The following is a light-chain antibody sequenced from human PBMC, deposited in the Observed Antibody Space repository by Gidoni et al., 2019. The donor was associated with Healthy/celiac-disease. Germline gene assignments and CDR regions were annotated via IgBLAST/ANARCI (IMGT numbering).Light chain of an antibody. CDR2: EVR. CDR1: IRDVGCYNY. CDR3: SSYAGSNNLV. Sequence: QSALTQPPSASGSPGQSVTISRTGTIRDVGCYNYVSWHQQHPGKAPKLCIYEVRNRTSRVPDRFSGSKSGNTASLTVSGLQAEDEADYYCSSYAGSNNLVFGGGTKLTVL. V-gene: IGLV2-8*01. J-gene: IGLJ2*01.